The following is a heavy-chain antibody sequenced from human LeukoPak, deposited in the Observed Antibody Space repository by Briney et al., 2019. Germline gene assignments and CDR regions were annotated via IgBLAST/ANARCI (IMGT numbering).Heavy chain of an antibody. D-gene: IGHD3-10*01. CDR1: GYTFTSYA. Sequence: ASVKVSCKASGYTFTSYAMHWVRQAPGQRLEWMGWINAGNGNTKYSQEFQGRVTITRDTSASTAYMELSSLRSEDMAVYYCARGAGSNGSGSYYDPDYYYYMDVWGKGTTVTVSS. CDR2: INAGNGNT. CDR3: ARGAGSNGSGSYYDPDYYYYMDV. J-gene: IGHJ6*03. V-gene: IGHV1-3*03.